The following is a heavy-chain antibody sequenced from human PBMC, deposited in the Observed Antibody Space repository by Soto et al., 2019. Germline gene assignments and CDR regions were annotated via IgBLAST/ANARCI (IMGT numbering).Heavy chain of an antibody. CDR2: IWYDGSNK. D-gene: IGHD5-12*01. CDR3: AKSDVPPIAAPDY. V-gene: IGHV3-33*06. J-gene: IGHJ4*02. CDR1: GFTFSSYG. Sequence: GGSLRLSCVASGFTFSSYGMYWVCQAPGKGPDWVAVIWYDGSNKYYADSVKGRFTISRDNSKNTLYLQMNSLRAEDTAVYYCAKSDVPPIAAPDYWGQGAPVTVSS.